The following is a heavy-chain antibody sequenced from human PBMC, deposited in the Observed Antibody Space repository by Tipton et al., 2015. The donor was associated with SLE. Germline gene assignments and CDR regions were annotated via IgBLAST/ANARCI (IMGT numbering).Heavy chain of an antibody. V-gene: IGHV4-59*11. Sequence: TLSLTCTVSGGSISGHYWGWIRQPPGRGIEWIGYLYYTGITDYNPSLKSRVTISVDTSKNQFSLKLTAVTAKDTAVYYCARDWVVGATLDRFDPWGQGTLVTVSS. J-gene: IGHJ5*02. CDR1: GGSISGHY. CDR3: ARDWVVGATLDRFDP. D-gene: IGHD1-26*01. CDR2: LYYTGIT.